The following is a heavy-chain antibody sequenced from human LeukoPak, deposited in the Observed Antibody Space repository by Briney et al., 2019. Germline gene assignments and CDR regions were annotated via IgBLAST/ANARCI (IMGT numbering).Heavy chain of an antibody. CDR1: GGSLSSGSHY. J-gene: IGHJ5*02. CDR3: ARVSYNGFDP. Sequence: SETLSLTCTVSGGSLSSGSHYWSWIRQPAGKGLEWIGRIYTSGSTNYNPSLKSRVTIAVDTSKNQFSLKLSSVTAADTDVYYCARVSYNGFDPWGQGNLVTVSS. V-gene: IGHV4-61*02. D-gene: IGHD5-18*01. CDR2: IYTSGST.